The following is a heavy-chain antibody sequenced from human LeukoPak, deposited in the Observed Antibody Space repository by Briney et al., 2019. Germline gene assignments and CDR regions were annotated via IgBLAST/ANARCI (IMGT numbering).Heavy chain of an antibody. D-gene: IGHD3-22*01. CDR2: IYYSGST. V-gene: IGHV4-59*01. CDR1: GGSISSYY. Sequence: PSETLSLTCTVSGGSISSYYWSWIRQPPGKGLEWIGYIYYSGSTNYNPSLKSRVTISVDTSKNQFSLKLSSVTAADTAVYYCARDAYYYDSSGKITRWFDPWGRGTLVAVSS. CDR3: ARDAYYYDSSGKITRWFDP. J-gene: IGHJ5*02.